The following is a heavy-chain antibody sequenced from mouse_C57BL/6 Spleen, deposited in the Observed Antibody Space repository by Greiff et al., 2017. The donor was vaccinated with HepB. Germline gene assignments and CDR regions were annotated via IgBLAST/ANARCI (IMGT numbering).Heavy chain of an antibody. Sequence: EVQLQQSGPELVKPGASVKMSCKASGYTFTDYNMHWVKQSHGKSLEWIGYINPNNGGTSYNQKFKGKATLTVNKSSSTAYMELRSLTSEDSAVYYCARQGFYYDYDKGYAMDYWGQGTSVTVSS. CDR3: ARQGFYYDYDKGYAMDY. CDR1: GYTFTDYN. D-gene: IGHD2-4*01. CDR2: INPNNGGT. J-gene: IGHJ4*01. V-gene: IGHV1-22*01.